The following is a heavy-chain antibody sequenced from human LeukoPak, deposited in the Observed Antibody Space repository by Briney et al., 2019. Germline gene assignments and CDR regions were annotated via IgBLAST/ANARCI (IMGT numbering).Heavy chain of an antibody. CDR1: GGSISSNIYY. J-gene: IGHJ5*02. D-gene: IGHD3-10*01. CDR3: ARRLRFGEFDP. Sequence: PSETLSLTCTVSGGSISSNIYYWGWIRKPPGKVQGWIGSIYYSGTTYYNPSLKSRVTISADTSKNQFSLKLSSVTAADTAVYFCARRLRFGEFDPWGQGTLVSVPT. CDR2: IYYSGTT. V-gene: IGHV4-39*01.